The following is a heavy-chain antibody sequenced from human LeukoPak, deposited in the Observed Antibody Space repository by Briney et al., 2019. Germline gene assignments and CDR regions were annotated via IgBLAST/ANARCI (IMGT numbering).Heavy chain of an antibody. V-gene: IGHV3-23*01. CDR2: ISGSGGST. CDR3: ANQHGDYVRYYYGMDV. J-gene: IGHJ6*02. Sequence: GGSLRLSCAASGFTLSSYAMSWVRQAPGKGLEWVSAISGSGGSTYYADSVKGRFTISRDNSKNTLYLQMNSLRAEDTAVYYCANQHGDYVRYYYGMDVWGQGTTVTVSS. CDR1: GFTLSSYA. D-gene: IGHD4-17*01.